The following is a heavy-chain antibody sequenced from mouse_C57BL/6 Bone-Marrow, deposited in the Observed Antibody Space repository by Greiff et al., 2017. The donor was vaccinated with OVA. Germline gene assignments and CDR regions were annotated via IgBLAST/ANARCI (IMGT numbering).Heavy chain of an antibody. CDR3: AREATFYYAMDY. J-gene: IGHJ4*01. D-gene: IGHD3-2*02. CDR2: IDPSASYT. V-gene: IGHV1-69*01. CDR1: GYTFTSYW. Sequence: QVQLQQPGAELVMPGASVKLSCKASGYTFTSYWMHWVKQRPGQGLEWIGEIDPSASYTNYNQKFKGKSTLTVDKSSSTAYMQVSSLTSEDSAVYYCAREATFYYAMDYWGQGTSVTVSS.